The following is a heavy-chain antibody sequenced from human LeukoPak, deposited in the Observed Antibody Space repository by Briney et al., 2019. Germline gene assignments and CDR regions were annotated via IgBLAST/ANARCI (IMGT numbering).Heavy chain of an antibody. CDR1: GGSISSGSYW. CDR3: ARGHRTSSAYHCNAMDV. CDR2: HYYSGNT. V-gene: IGHV4-31*03. J-gene: IGHJ6*02. Sequence: NASETLSLTCTVSGGSISSGSYWWSWIRQHPERGLEWIGYHYYSGNTYYNPSLKSRVSISVDTFKNQLSLTLTSVTAADTAVYYCARGHRTSSAYHCNAMDVWGQGTTVTVSS. D-gene: IGHD2-8*01.